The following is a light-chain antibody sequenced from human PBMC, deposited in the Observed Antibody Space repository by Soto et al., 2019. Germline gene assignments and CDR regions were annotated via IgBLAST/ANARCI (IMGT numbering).Light chain of an antibody. CDR2: EVT. J-gene: IGLJ3*02. V-gene: IGLV2-14*01. CDR3: SSYTTGSTPWV. CDR1: SSDVGRYNY. Sequence: QSALTQPASVSGSPGQSITISCTGTSSDVGRYNYVSWYQQHPGKAPKLMIYEVTNRPSGVSNRFSGSKSGNTASLTISGLQAEDEADYYCSSYTTGSTPWVFGGGTKLTVL.